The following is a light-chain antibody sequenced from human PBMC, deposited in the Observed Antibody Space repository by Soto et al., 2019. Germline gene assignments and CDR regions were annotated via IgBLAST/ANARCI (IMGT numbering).Light chain of an antibody. CDR3: SSHGGVNNVL. V-gene: IGLV2-8*01. CDR1: SSDVGGYNY. J-gene: IGLJ3*02. Sequence: QSALTQPPSASGSPGQSVTISCTGTSSDVGGYNYVSWYQQHPGKAPKLMIYEVTKRPSGVPDRFSGSKSGNTASLTVSGLQAEDEGDYYCSSHGGVNNVLFGGGTKGTVL. CDR2: EVT.